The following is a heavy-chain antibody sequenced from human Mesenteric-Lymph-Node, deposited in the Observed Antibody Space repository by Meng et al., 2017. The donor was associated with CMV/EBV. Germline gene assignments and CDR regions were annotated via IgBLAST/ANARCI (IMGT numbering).Heavy chain of an antibody. Sequence: ASVKVSCKASGYTFTTYGISWVRQAPGQGLEWMGWVSTYNGNTKYAQKLQGRVTMTTDTSTTTAYMELRSLRSDDTAVYYCARDRIYFGADAFDIWGQGTMVTAS. CDR3: ARDRIYFGADAFDI. J-gene: IGHJ3*02. CDR1: GYTFTTYG. D-gene: IGHD4/OR15-4a*01. V-gene: IGHV1-18*01. CDR2: VSTYNGNT.